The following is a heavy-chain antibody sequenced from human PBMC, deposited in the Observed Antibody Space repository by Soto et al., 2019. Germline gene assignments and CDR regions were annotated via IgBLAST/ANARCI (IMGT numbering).Heavy chain of an antibody. CDR2: SSGSGGST. J-gene: IGHJ4*02. Sequence: GGSLSLSCAASGFTFSRHALRWVRQAPGKRLEWVSASSGSGGSTYYADSVKGRFTISRDNSKNTLYLQMNSLRAEDTAVYYCAKSAYYDFWSGRYYFDYWGQGTLVTVSS. D-gene: IGHD3-3*01. CDR1: GFTFSRHA. V-gene: IGHV3-23*01. CDR3: AKSAYYDFWSGRYYFDY.